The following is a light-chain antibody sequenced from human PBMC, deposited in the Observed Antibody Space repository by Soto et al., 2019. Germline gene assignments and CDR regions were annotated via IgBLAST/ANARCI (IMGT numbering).Light chain of an antibody. Sequence: DLVMTQSPDSLAVSLGARPTTNCKSSQSILYSSNNKNNLTWYQQKPGQPPKVPISWASTREPGVRDRFSGDGSGADFTLTMSSLQAEEVAVYYDHQYYSAPRTFGGGTKVEIK. CDR3: HQYYSAPRT. V-gene: IGKV4-1*01. CDR1: QSILYSSNNKNN. J-gene: IGKJ4*01. CDR2: WAS.